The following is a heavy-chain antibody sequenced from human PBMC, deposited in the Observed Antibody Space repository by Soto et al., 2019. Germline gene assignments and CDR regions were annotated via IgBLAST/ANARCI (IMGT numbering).Heavy chain of an antibody. CDR1: GGSIISAGYC. Sequence: SETLSLTCTVSGGSIISAGYCCICIRQHPGKGLEWIGYIYYSGNTYYNPSLKSRVTISVDTSKNQFSLKLSSVTAADTAVYYCASVVVTGIVGFDYWGQGTLVTVSS. J-gene: IGHJ4*02. V-gene: IGHV4-31*03. CDR2: IYYSGNT. CDR3: ASVVVTGIVGFDY. D-gene: IGHD2-21*02.